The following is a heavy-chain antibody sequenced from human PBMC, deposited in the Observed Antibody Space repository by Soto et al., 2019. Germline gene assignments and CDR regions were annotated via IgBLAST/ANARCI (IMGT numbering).Heavy chain of an antibody. V-gene: IGHV2-5*02. Sequence: QITLKESGPTLVKPTQTLTLTCTFSGFSLSTIGVGVGWIRQPPGKALECLALIYWDDDKRYSPSLKSRLTVTKDTSKNHVVLTMTNMDPVDTATYYCVQSRCGGDCLQSYSSHSYYGLDVWGQGTTVTVSS. D-gene: IGHD2-21*02. J-gene: IGHJ6*02. CDR3: VQSRCGGDCLQSYSSHSYYGLDV. CDR2: IYWDDDK. CDR1: GFSLSTIGVG.